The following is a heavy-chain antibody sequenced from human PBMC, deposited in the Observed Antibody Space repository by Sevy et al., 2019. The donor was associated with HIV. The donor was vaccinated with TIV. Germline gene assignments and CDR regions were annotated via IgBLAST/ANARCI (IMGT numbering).Heavy chain of an antibody. Sequence: ASVKVSCKASGYFFTDYYIHWVRRAPGQGLEWLGVINPSGGTTNHAQKFRDRVTLTSDRSTGIVYMQMMSLRSDDTAQYYCARGQKHKDVVVVVGADALGFWGQGTLVTVSS. CDR2: INPSGGTT. CDR1: GYFFTDYY. D-gene: IGHD2-15*01. CDR3: ARGQKHKDVVVVVGADALGF. V-gene: IGHV1-46*01. J-gene: IGHJ4*02.